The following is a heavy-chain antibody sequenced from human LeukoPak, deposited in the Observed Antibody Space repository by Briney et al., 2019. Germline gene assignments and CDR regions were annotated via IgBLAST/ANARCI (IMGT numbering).Heavy chain of an antibody. D-gene: IGHD5-12*01. CDR2: INHSGST. CDR3: ASHGSSGHDPLT. Sequence: PSETLSLTCAVYGGSFSGYYWSWIRQPPGKGLEWIGEINHSGSTNYNPSLKSRVTISVDTSKNQFSLRLTSVTAADTAVYYCASHGSSGHDPLTWGQGTLVTVSS. CDR1: GGSFSGYY. J-gene: IGHJ4*02. V-gene: IGHV4-34*01.